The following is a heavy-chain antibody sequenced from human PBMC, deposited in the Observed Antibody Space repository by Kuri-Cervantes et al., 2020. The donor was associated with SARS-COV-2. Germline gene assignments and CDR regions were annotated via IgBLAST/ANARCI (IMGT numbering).Heavy chain of an antibody. CDR1: GFTVSSNY. Sequence: GGSLRLSCAASGFTVSSNYMSWVRQAPGKGLEWVSAISGSGGSTYYADSMKGRFTISRDNSKNTLYLQMNSLRAEDTAVYYCARDFSGTGDAFDIWGQGTMVTVSS. J-gene: IGHJ3*02. V-gene: IGHV3-66*02. D-gene: IGHD1-26*01. CDR3: ARDFSGTGDAFDI. CDR2: ISGSGGST.